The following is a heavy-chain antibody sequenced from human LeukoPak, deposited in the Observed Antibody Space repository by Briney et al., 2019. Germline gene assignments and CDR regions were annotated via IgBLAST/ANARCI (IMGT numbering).Heavy chain of an antibody. CDR1: GFTFISYG. CDR2: IRYDESNK. D-gene: IGHD3-22*01. CDR3: AKGHRSGYYSPKDYFDY. V-gene: IGHV3-30*02. Sequence: GGSLRLSCTASGFTFISYGMYWVRQAPGKGLEWGAFIRYDESNKYYADSVKGRFTISRDNYKNTLYVQMKRLREEDRAVYYSAKGHRSGYYSPKDYFDYWGQGTLVTVSS. J-gene: IGHJ4*02.